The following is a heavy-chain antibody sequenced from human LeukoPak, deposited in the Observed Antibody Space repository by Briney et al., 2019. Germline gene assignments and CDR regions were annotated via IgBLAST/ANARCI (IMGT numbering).Heavy chain of an antibody. CDR2: IRGGGET. J-gene: IGHJ4*02. V-gene: IGHV3-23*01. CDR1: GFSFTTYA. CDR3: AKANWISNADAVW. D-gene: IGHD1-1*01. Sequence: PGGSLRLSCAASGFSFTTYAMSWLRQAPARGPEGVSSIRGGGETFSADSVKGRFTLSRDDSRNTVYLQLNNLRVEDTAIYYCAKANWISNADAVWWGQGTQVTVSS.